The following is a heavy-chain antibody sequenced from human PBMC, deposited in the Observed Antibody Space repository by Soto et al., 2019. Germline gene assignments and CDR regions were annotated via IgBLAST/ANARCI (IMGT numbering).Heavy chain of an antibody. D-gene: IGHD1-26*01. CDR3: ARVGGGYYYYYMDV. Sequence: ASVKVCCKASGYTFTRYDINWVRQATGQGLEWMGWMNPNSGNTGYAQKFQGRVTMTRNTSISTAYMELSSLRSEDTAVYYCARVGGGYYYYYMDVWGKGTTVTVSS. CDR2: MNPNSGNT. J-gene: IGHJ6*03. V-gene: IGHV1-8*01. CDR1: GYTFTRYD.